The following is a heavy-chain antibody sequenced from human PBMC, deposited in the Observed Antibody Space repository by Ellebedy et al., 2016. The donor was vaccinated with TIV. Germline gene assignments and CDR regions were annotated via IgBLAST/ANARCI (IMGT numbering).Heavy chain of an antibody. CDR1: GGSISSYY. CDR3: ARDLYYYDSSASYNWFDP. D-gene: IGHD3-22*01. J-gene: IGHJ5*02. Sequence: SETLSLTCTVSGGSISSYYWSWIRQPPGKGLEWIGYIYYSGNTNYNPSLKSRVTMSVDTSKNQFSLKLSSVTAADTAVYYCARDLYYYDSSASYNWFDPWGQGTLVTVSS. CDR2: IYYSGNT. V-gene: IGHV4-59*01.